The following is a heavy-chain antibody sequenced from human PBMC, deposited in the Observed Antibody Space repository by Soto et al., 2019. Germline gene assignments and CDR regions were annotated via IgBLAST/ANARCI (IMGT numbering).Heavy chain of an antibody. J-gene: IGHJ5*02. CDR2: IYYSGST. Sequence: QLQLQESGPGLVKPSETLSLTCTASGGSISSSSYYWGWIRQPPGKGLEWIGSIYYSGSTYYNPSLKSRVTISVDTSKNQFSLKLSSVTAADTAVYYCASYYDFWSGSTYPGNWFDPWGQGTLVTVSS. D-gene: IGHD3-3*01. CDR3: ASYYDFWSGSTYPGNWFDP. CDR1: GGSISSSSYY. V-gene: IGHV4-39*01.